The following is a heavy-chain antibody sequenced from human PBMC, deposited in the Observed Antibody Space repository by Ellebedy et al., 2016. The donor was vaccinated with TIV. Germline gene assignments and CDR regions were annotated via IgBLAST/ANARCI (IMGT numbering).Heavy chain of an antibody. CDR2: ISYDGSNK. CDR3: ARQHPGFSFDY. Sequence: GESLKISXAASGFTFSSYAMSWVRQAPGKGLEWVAVISYDGSNKYYADSVKGRFTISRDNSKNTLYLQMNSLRAEDTAVYYCARQHPGFSFDYWGQGTLVTVSS. V-gene: IGHV3-30-3*01. J-gene: IGHJ4*02. D-gene: IGHD3-3*01. CDR1: GFTFSSYA.